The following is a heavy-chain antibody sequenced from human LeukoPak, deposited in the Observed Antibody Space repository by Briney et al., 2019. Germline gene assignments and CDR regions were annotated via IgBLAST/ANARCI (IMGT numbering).Heavy chain of an antibody. D-gene: IGHD2-2*01. J-gene: IGHJ4*02. Sequence: GSSVKVSCEASGGTFSSYAISWVRQAPGQGLEWMGRIIPIFGIANYAQKFQGRVTITADKSTSTAYMELSSLRSEDTAVYYCATIGTVPAATRDLRKASYWGQGTLVTVSS. CDR3: ATIGTVPAATRDLRKASY. CDR2: IIPIFGIA. CDR1: GGTFSSYA. V-gene: IGHV1-69*04.